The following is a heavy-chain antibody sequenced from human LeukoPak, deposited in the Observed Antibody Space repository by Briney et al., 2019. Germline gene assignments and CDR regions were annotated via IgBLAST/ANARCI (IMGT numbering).Heavy chain of an antibody. D-gene: IGHD3-10*01. CDR2: IKEDGSVK. Sequence: GGSLRLSCAASGFTFSRYWMSWVRQASGKGLEWVANIKEDGSVKYYVESVKGRFTISRDNAKNSLYLQMNSLRAEDTAVYYCAASITMFDYWGQGTLVTVSS. J-gene: IGHJ4*02. CDR1: GFTFSRYW. CDR3: AASITMFDY. V-gene: IGHV3-7*02.